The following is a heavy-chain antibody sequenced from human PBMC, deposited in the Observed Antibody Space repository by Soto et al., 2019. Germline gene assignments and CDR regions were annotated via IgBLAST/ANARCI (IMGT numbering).Heavy chain of an antibody. Sequence: QVQLVQSGAEVKKPGASVKVSCKASGYTFTSYAMHWVRQAPGQRLEWMGWINAGNGNTKYSQKFQGRVTITRDTSASTAYMELSSLRSEDTAVYYCARERVKVAARPHYYYGMDVWGQGTTVTVSS. V-gene: IGHV1-3*01. CDR1: GYTFTSYA. D-gene: IGHD6-6*01. CDR2: INAGNGNT. CDR3: ARERVKVAARPHYYYGMDV. J-gene: IGHJ6*02.